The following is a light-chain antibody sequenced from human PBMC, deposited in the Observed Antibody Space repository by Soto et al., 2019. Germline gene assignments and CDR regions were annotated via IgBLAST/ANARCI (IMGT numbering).Light chain of an antibody. V-gene: IGLV2-11*01. Sequence: QSALTQPRSVSGSIGQSVTISCTGTSSDVGGYNYVSWYQQHPGKAPKLMIYDVSKRPSGVPDRFSGSKSGNTASLTISGLQAEDEADYYCCSYAGSYTWVFGGGTKVTVL. CDR2: DVS. CDR1: SSDVGGYNY. J-gene: IGLJ3*02. CDR3: CSYAGSYTWV.